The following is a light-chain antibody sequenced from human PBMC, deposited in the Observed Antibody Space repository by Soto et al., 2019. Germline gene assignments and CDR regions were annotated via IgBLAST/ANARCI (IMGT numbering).Light chain of an antibody. J-gene: IGKJ5*01. Sequence: EIVLTQSPGTLSLSPGERATLSCRASQSLSGGYLAWFQQKPGQTPRLLIYSASNRATGIPDRFSGSGSGTDFTLTISRVEPEDFVVYYCQQNGSLPITCGQGTRLEIK. CDR3: QQNGSLPIT. CDR2: SAS. V-gene: IGKV3-20*01. CDR1: QSLSGGY.